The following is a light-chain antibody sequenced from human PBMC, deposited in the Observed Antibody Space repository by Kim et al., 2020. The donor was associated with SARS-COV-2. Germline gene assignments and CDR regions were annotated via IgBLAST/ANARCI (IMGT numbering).Light chain of an antibody. CDR3: HKSKHVPHA. CDR1: KSVGGT. Sequence: SVMPTDTFAITCRASKSVGGTLPWYRQTRHQCPKLLIMYAAQPLSGVPSRFSGSGSGTEFTLTINGLESKDAATYYCHKSKHVPHAFGQGTKLEI. CDR2: YAA. J-gene: IGKJ2*01. V-gene: IGKV6-21*01.